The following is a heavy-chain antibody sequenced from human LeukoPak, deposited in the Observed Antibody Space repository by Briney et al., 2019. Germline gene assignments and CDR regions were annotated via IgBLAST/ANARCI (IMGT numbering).Heavy chain of an antibody. J-gene: IGHJ4*02. D-gene: IGHD5-24*01. CDR3: ARGGTNYDY. CDR1: GGSISSYC. V-gene: IGHV4-59*01. Sequence: SETLSLTCTVSGGSISSYCWSWIRQPPGKGLEGIGYIYYSGSTNYNPSLKSRVTISVDTSKNQFSLKLSSVTAADTAVYYCARGGTNYDYWGQGTLVTVSS. CDR2: IYYSGST.